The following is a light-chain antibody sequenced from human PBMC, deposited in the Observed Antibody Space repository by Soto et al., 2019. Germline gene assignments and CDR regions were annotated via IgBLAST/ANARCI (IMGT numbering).Light chain of an antibody. Sequence: EIVMTQSPATLSVSPGERATLSCRASQSVSNNLAWYQKNPGQAPRLLIYGASTRATGIPARFSGSGSATELTLTNSGLQSEGLAVYDGPQYNNWWTFGQGTKVEIK. CDR2: GAS. J-gene: IGKJ1*01. V-gene: IGKV3-15*01. CDR3: PQYNNWWT. CDR1: QSVSNN.